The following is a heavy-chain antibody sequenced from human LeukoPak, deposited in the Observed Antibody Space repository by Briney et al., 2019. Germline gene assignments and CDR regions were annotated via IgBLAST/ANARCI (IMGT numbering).Heavy chain of an antibody. D-gene: IGHD2-8*01. CDR3: TTKTYCTNGVCLDY. J-gene: IGHJ4*02. CDR2: IKSKTDGGTT. CDR1: GFTFSNAW. V-gene: IGHV3-15*01. Sequence: GGSLRLSCAASGFTFSNAWMSWVRQAPGKGLEWVGRIKSKTDGGTTDYAAPVEGRFTISRDDSKNTLYLQMNSLKTEDTAVYYCTTKTYCTNGVCLDYWGQGTLVTVSS.